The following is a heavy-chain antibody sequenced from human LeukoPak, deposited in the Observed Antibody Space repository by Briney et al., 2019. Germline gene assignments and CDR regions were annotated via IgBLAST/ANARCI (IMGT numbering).Heavy chain of an antibody. CDR1: GFTFSSYA. V-gene: IGHV3-64*04. CDR3: ARVVGYYFDY. Sequence: PGGSLRLSCSASGFTFSSYAMHWVRQAPGKGLEYVSAISSNGGSTYYADSVKGRFTISRDNAKNSLYLQMNSLRDEDTAVYYCARVVGYYFDYWGQGTLVTVSS. D-gene: IGHD1-26*01. CDR2: ISSNGGST. J-gene: IGHJ4*02.